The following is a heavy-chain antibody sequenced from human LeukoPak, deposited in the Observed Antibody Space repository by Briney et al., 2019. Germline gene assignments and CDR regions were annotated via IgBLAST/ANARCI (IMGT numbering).Heavy chain of an antibody. Sequence: GASVNVSCKASGYTFTSYAMHWVRQAPGQRLEWMGWINAGNGNTKYSQKFRGRVTITRDTSASTAYMELRSLRSDDTAVYYCARLLGPYYYYGMDVWGQGTTVTVSS. J-gene: IGHJ6*02. CDR2: INAGNGNT. CDR3: ARLLGPYYYYGMDV. D-gene: IGHD7-27*01. CDR1: GYTFTSYA. V-gene: IGHV1-3*01.